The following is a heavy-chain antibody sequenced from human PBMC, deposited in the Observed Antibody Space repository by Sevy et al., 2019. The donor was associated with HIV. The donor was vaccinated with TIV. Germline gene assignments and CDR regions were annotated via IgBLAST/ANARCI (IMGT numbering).Heavy chain of an antibody. D-gene: IGHD4-4*01. J-gene: IGHJ3*02. CDR2: ISIGGGQT. Sequence: GGSLRLSCAASGFTFNNFAMSWIRQAPGKGLEWVSSISIGGGQTYYADSVRGRFIISRDNSRNTLYVEMNSLRAEDTAIYYCGKGGGMTTVALSGFDIWGQGTTVTVSS. CDR1: GFTFNNFA. V-gene: IGHV3-23*01. CDR3: GKGGGMTTVALSGFDI.